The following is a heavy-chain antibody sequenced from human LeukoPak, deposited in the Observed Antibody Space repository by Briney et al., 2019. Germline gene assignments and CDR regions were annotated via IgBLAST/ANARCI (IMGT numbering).Heavy chain of an antibody. CDR2: ISGSGSST. Sequence: GGSLRLSCAASGFTFGSHVMSWVRQAPGKGLEWVSSISGSGSSTYYADSVKGRFTISRDNSKNTLYLQMNSLRAEDTAVYYCAKGLRYSDNWGQGTLVTVSS. D-gene: IGHD3-9*01. CDR3: AKGLRYSDN. J-gene: IGHJ4*02. CDR1: GFTFGSHV. V-gene: IGHV3-23*01.